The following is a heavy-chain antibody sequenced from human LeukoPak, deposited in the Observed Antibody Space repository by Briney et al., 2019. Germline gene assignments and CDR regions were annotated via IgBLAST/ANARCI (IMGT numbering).Heavy chain of an antibody. CDR3: ATGQNGVGAYWFDP. CDR1: GFTFNTYS. D-gene: IGHD1-26*01. J-gene: IGHJ5*02. Sequence: GGSLRLSCAASGFTFNTYSMNWVRQAPGKGLEWVSSISSSSSYKYYADSVKGRFTISRDNAKNSLYLQMNSLRADDTAVYYCATGQNGVGAYWFDPWGQGTLVTVSS. CDR2: ISSSSSYK. V-gene: IGHV3-21*01.